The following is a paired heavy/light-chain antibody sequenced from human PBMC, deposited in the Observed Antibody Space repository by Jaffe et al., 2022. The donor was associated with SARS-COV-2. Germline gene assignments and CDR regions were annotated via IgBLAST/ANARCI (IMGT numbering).Heavy chain of an antibody. V-gene: IGHV2-5*02. CDR2: IFWDGDE. CDR1: GFSLSTNGVG. Sequence: QITLRESGPTLVRATQTLTVTCTFSGFSLSTNGVGVGWIRQPPGKALEWLALIFWDGDERYSPSLKNRVSVTKDSSKNQVVLTVTNMDPVDTATYYCVHARWLQGGFDYWGQGTLVTVSS. D-gene: IGHD5-12*01. J-gene: IGHJ4*02. CDR3: VHARWLQGGFDY.
Light chain of an antibody. CDR3: SSYSSSTTHVV. CDR1: SSDIGSYNY. J-gene: IGLJ2*01. V-gene: IGLV2-14*03. CDR2: DVT. Sequence: QSALTQPASVSGSPGQSITISCAGTSSDIGSYNYVSWYQQHPGKAPKLIISDVTNRPSGVSNRFSGSKSGNTASLTISGLRAEDEADYYCSSYSSSTTHVVLGGGTKLTVL.